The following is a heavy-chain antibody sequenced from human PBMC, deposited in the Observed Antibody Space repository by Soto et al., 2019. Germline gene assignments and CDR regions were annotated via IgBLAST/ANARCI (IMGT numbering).Heavy chain of an antibody. V-gene: IGHV4-30-4*01. CDR3: ARGRYCLTGRCFPNWFDS. D-gene: IGHD2-15*01. CDR2: IYKSATT. Sequence: PSETLSLTCSVSGDSISTVDYFWAWIRQPPGQALEYIGYIYKSATTYYNPSFESRVAISLDTSKSQFSLNVTSVTAADTAVYFCARGRYCLTGRCFPNWFDSGGQGTLVTVS. CDR1: GDSISTVDYF. J-gene: IGHJ5*01.